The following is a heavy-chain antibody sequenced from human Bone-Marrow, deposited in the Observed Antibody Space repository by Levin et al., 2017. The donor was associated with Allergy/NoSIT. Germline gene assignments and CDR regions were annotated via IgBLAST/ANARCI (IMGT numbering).Heavy chain of an antibody. CDR2: IKSKADGETT. J-gene: IGHJ4*02. CDR3: TTDLTTMIRVFFTTGFDY. D-gene: IGHD3-22*01. Sequence: GESLKISCAASGFTFNNAWMSWVRQVPGKGLECIGRIKSKADGETTDYAAPVKGRFTISRDDSKNTLYLQMNSLKTEDTAVYYCTTDLTTMIRVFFTTGFDYWGQGTLVTVSS. V-gene: IGHV3-15*01. CDR1: GFTFNNAW.